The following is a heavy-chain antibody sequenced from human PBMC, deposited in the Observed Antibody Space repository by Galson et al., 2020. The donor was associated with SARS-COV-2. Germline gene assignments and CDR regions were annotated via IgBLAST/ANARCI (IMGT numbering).Heavy chain of an antibody. J-gene: IGHJ4*02. V-gene: IGHV3-9*01. Sequence: GGSLRLSCAASGFTFDDYAMHWVRQAPGKGLEWVSGISWNSGSIGYADSVKGRFTISRDNAKNSLYLQMNSLRAEDTALYYCATSPGSSHYYDSSGIDYWGQGTLVTVSS. CDR1: GFTFDDYA. CDR3: ATSPGSSHYYDSSGIDY. CDR2: ISWNSGSI. D-gene: IGHD3-22*01.